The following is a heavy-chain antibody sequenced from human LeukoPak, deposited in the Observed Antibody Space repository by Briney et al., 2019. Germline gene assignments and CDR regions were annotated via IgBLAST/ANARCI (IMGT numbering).Heavy chain of an antibody. D-gene: IGHD3-3*01. Sequence: GGSLRLTCAASGSIFGGYWMSWVRQAPGRGLEWVANTNPDGSIKYYVDSVNGRFTISRDNAKNSLYLQMNSLRAEDTAVYYCVSGFLQWLYWGQGTLVTVSS. CDR2: TNPDGSIK. CDR3: VSGFLQWLY. CDR1: GSIFGGYW. J-gene: IGHJ4*02. V-gene: IGHV3-7*01.